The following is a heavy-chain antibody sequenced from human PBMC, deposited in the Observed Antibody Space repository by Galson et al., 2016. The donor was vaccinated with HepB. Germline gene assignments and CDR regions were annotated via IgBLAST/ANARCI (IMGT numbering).Heavy chain of an antibody. J-gene: IGHJ5*02. Sequence: SLRLSCAASGFTVSSHHMSWVRQIPGKGLEWVSVYYAAGKIFYADSVQGRFTISRDNSENTLHLQMNNLRPEDTATYYCARVGYTRSSAGWFDAWGQGALVTVSS. V-gene: IGHV3-53*05. CDR3: ARVGYTRSSAGWFDA. CDR1: GFTVSSHH. CDR2: YYAAGKI. D-gene: IGHD6-6*01.